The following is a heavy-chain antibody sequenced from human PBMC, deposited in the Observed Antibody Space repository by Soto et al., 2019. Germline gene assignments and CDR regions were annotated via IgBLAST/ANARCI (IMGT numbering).Heavy chain of an antibody. CDR1: GFTFSSYA. Sequence: EVQLLESGGGLVQPGGSPRLSCAASGFTFSSYAMSWVRQAPGKGLEWVSAISGSGGSTYYADSVKGRFTISRDNSKNTLYLQMNSLRAEDTAVYYCGKGKPPTYSSGWYEFDYWGQGTLVTVSS. D-gene: IGHD6-19*01. CDR3: GKGKPPTYSSGWYEFDY. CDR2: ISGSGGST. V-gene: IGHV3-23*01. J-gene: IGHJ4*02.